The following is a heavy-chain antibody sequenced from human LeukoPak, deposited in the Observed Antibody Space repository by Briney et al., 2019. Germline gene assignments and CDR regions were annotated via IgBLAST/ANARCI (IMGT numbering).Heavy chain of an antibody. CDR2: IIPIFGTA. CDR3: ARNGLSTYYDFWSGYSERENWFDP. D-gene: IGHD3-3*01. CDR1: GGTFSSYA. Sequence: GASVKVSCKASGGTFSSYAISWVRQAPGQGLEWMGGIIPIFGTANYAQKFQGRVTITADKSTSTAYMELSSLRSEDTAVYYCARNGLSTYYDFWSGYSERENWFDPWGQGTLVTVSS. J-gene: IGHJ5*02. V-gene: IGHV1-69*06.